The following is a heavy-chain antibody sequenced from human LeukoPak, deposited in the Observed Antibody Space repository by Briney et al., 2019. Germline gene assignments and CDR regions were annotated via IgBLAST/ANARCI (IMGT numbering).Heavy chain of an antibody. Sequence: GGSLRLSCAASGFTFSTYWMSWVRQAPGKGLEWVANIKQDGTEKYYVDSVKGRFTISRDNAKNSLYLQMNSLRAEDTAVYYCAAPYGSGSPAFDYWGQGTLVTVSS. CDR2: IKQDGTEK. D-gene: IGHD3-10*01. J-gene: IGHJ4*02. CDR3: AAPYGSGSPAFDY. V-gene: IGHV3-7*01. CDR1: GFTFSTYW.